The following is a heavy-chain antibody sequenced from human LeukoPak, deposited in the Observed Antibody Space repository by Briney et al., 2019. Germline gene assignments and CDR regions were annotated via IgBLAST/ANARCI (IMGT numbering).Heavy chain of an antibody. Sequence: GGSLRLSCAASGFTFSSYAMSWVRQAPGKGLEWVSAISGSGGSTYYADSVKGRFTISRDNSKNTLYLQMNSLGAEDTAVYYCAKRSYSSSWYEDPFDYWGQGTLVTVSS. J-gene: IGHJ4*02. V-gene: IGHV3-23*01. CDR1: GFTFSSYA. CDR2: ISGSGGST. CDR3: AKRSYSSSWYEDPFDY. D-gene: IGHD6-13*01.